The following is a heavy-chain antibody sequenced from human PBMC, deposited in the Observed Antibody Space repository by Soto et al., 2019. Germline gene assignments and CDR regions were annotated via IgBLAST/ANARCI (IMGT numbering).Heavy chain of an antibody. D-gene: IGHD2-8*01. CDR2: INPNSGGT. V-gene: IGHV1-8*02. J-gene: IGHJ6*02. CDR3: ARGPRVYAPRYYYGMDV. Sequence: QVQLVQSGAEVKKPGASVKVSCKASGYTFTGYYMHWVRQAPGQGLEWMGWINPNSGGTGYAQKFQGRVTMTRNTSISTAYMELSSLRSEDTAVYYCARGPRVYAPRYYYGMDVWGQGTTVTVSS. CDR1: GYTFTGYY.